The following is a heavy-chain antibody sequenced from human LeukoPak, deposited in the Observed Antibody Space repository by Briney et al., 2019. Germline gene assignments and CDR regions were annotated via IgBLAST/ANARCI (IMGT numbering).Heavy chain of an antibody. CDR3: ARVRGSYATDY. J-gene: IGHJ4*02. D-gene: IGHD3-16*01. V-gene: IGHV3-11*04. CDR1: GFTFSDYY. CDR2: ISNSGDTM. Sequence: GGSLRLSCAASGFTFSDYYMSWIRQAPGKGLEWVSYISNSGDTMSYADSVQGRFTLSRDNAKNSLYLQMNSLRAEDAAIYYCARVRGSYATDYWGQEALVTVSS.